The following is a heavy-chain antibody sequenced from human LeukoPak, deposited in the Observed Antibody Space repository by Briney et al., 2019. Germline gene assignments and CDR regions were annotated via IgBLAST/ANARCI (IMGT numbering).Heavy chain of an antibody. Sequence: GGSLRLSCAASGFTFSSYEMNWVRLAPGKGLEWVSYISSSGSNIYYADSVRGRFTISRDNAKNSLYLQMSNLRAEDTAVYYCARENDYGDRPFDYWGQGTLVTVSS. CDR1: GFTFSSYE. CDR2: ISSSGSNI. CDR3: ARENDYGDRPFDY. V-gene: IGHV3-48*03. J-gene: IGHJ4*02. D-gene: IGHD4-17*01.